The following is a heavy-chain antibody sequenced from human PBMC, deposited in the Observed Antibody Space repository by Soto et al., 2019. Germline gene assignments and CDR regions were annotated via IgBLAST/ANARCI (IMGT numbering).Heavy chain of an antibody. J-gene: IGHJ6*02. CDR3: ARDQDTFRLVAVTSYGMDV. V-gene: IGHV1-2*02. Sequence: VASVKVSCKASGYTFTGYYMHWVRQAPGQGLEWMGWINPNSGGTNYAQKFQGRVTMTRDTSISTAYMELSRLRSDDTAVYYCARDQDTFRLVAVTSYGMDVWGQGTTVTVSS. CDR1: GYTFTGYY. CDR2: INPNSGGT. D-gene: IGHD3-22*01.